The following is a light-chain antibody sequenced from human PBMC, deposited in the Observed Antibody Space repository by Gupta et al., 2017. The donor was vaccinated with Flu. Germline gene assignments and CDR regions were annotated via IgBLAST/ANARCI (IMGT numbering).Light chain of an antibody. CDR1: QGVSNY. V-gene: IGKV3-11*01. CDR3: QERSNPLT. Sequence: EIVLTQSPATLSLSPGERATLSCRASQGVSNYLGWYQQKPGQAPRLIIYAASNRATGIPAMCSSGACAAVFPLIISSLEAEDFAFYYCQERSNPLTFGPGTKVEIK. CDR2: AAS. J-gene: IGKJ3*01.